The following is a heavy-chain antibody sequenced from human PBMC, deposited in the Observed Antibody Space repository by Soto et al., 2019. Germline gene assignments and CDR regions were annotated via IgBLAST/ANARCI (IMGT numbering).Heavy chain of an antibody. V-gene: IGHV4-34*01. J-gene: IGHJ4*02. CDR2: VSHSGNT. CDR3: ARAKFESTGWHQFDI. CDR1: GGSFTGHF. D-gene: IGHD7-27*01. Sequence: SETLSLTCTVSGGSFTGHFWSWVRQPPGKGLEWIGEVSHSGNTKYYPSLRSRVTLSVDSPKNQISLALTSVTAADTAVYYCARAKFESTGWHQFDIWGQGTLVTVSS.